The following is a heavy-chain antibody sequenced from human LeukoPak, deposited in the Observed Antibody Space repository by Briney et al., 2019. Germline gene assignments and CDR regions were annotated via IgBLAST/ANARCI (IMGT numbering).Heavy chain of an antibody. V-gene: IGHV2-5*02. CDR3: AHGSGWYDY. D-gene: IGHD6-19*01. J-gene: IGHJ4*02. Sequence: SGPTLVKPTQTLTLTCTFSGFSLSTSGVGVGWIRQPPGKALEWLALIYWVNDKPSSPSLKSRLTITKDTSKNQVVLTMTNMDPVDTATYYCAHGSGWYDYWGQGTLVTVSS. CDR1: GFSLSTSGVG. CDR2: IYWVNDK.